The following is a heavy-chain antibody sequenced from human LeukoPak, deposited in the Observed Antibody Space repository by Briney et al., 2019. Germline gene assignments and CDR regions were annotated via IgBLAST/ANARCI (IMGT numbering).Heavy chain of an antibody. CDR2: IYYSGST. Sequence: SETLSLTSTVSGGSISSYYWSWIRQPPGKGLEWIGYIYYSGSTNYNPSLKSRVTISVDTSKNQFSLELSSVTAADTAVYYCARRQKQGTYYYGMDVWGQGTTVTVSS. CDR1: GGSISSYY. CDR3: ARRQKQGTYYYGMDV. V-gene: IGHV4-59*08. D-gene: IGHD3-10*01. J-gene: IGHJ6*02.